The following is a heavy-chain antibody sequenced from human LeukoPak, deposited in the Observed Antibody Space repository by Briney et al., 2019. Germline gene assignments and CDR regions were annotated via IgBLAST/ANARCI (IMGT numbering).Heavy chain of an antibody. Sequence: GASVKVSCKASGYTFTGYYIHWVRQAPGQGLEWMGWINPNSGGTKYAQKFQGRVTMTRDTSISTAYMELSRLRSDDTAVYYCVAIAAAGTGWFDPWGQGTLVTVSS. CDR2: INPNSGGT. V-gene: IGHV1-2*02. CDR1: GYTFTGYY. CDR3: VAIAAAGTGWFDP. D-gene: IGHD6-13*01. J-gene: IGHJ5*02.